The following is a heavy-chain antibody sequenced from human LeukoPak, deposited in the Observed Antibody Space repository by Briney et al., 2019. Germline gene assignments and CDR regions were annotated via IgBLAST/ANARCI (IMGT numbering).Heavy chain of an antibody. D-gene: IGHD3-10*01. CDR2: IYYSGST. CDR3: ARVRGRDGYFDY. J-gene: IGHJ4*02. CDR1: GGSISSGDYY. V-gene: IGHV4-30-4*01. Sequence: EASETLSLTCTVSGGSISSGDYYWSWIRQPPGKGLEWIGYIYYSGSTYYNPSLKSRVTMSVDTSKNQFSLKLSSVTAADTAVYYCARVRGRDGYFDYWGQGTPVTVSS.